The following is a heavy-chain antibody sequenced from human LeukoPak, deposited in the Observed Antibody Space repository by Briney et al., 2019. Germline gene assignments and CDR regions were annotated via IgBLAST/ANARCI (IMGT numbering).Heavy chain of an antibody. V-gene: IGHV1-2*06. CDR2: INPNSGGT. J-gene: IGHJ5*02. D-gene: IGHD3-10*01. CDR3: GSSGSVNWFDP. CDR1: GYTFTGYY. Sequence: ASVKVSCKASGYTFTGYYMHWVRQAPGQGLEWMGRINPNSGGTNYAQKFQGRVTMTRDTSISTAYTELSSLRSEDTAVYYCGSSGSVNWFDPWGQGTLVTVSS.